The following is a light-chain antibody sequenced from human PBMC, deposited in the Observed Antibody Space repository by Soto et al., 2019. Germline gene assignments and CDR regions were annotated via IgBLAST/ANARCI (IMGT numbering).Light chain of an antibody. CDR2: DAS. Sequence: DIQMTQSPSSLSASVGDRVTITCQASQNINNYLNWYQQKPGRAPKLLIYDASNLEAGVPSRFSGSGSGTEFTLTISSLQPDDFAVYYCQQYNNWITFGQGTRLEIK. CDR3: QQYNNWIT. CDR1: QNINNY. J-gene: IGKJ5*01. V-gene: IGKV1-33*01.